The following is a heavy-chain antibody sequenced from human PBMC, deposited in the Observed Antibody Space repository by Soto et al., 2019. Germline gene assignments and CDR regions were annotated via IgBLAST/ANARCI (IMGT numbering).Heavy chain of an antibody. D-gene: IGHD3-10*01. CDR2: ISYDGTNT. J-gene: IGHJ3*02. CDR3: VGHDYNSESHDIGIGAFDI. V-gene: IGHV3-30*03. CDR1: GFTFSRYG. Sequence: QVQLVESGGGVVQPGTSLRLSCAASGFTFSRYGMNWVRQAPGKGLEWVAVISYDGTNTYYTDSVKGRFTISRDNSKDTLFLQMNRLGVEETAVFYCVGHDYNSESHDIGIGAFDILGQGTGVTVPP.